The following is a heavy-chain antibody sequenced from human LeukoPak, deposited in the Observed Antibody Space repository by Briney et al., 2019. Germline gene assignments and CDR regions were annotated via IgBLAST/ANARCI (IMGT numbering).Heavy chain of an antibody. CDR1: GGSIRSYY. CDR3: ARSYSSGWYHPFDY. J-gene: IGHJ4*02. CDR2: IYYSGST. D-gene: IGHD6-19*01. V-gene: IGHV4-59*01. Sequence: PSETLSLTCTVSGGSIRSYYWSRIRQPPGKGLEWIGYIYYSGSTVYNPSLKSRVTISVDTSKNQFSLRLSSVTAADTAIYYCARSYSSGWYHPFDYWGQGTLVTVSS.